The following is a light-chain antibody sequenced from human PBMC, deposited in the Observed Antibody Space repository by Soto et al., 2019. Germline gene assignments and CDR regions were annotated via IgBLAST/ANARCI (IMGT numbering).Light chain of an antibody. CDR2: DAS. CDR3: QHRLNWPLT. Sequence: EILLTQSPVTLSLSPGERAILSCRASQSVSTFFAWYQQKPGQAPRLLIYDASKRATGIPARFSGSGSGTDFTLTISSLEPEDFAVYYCQHRLNWPLTFGGGTTVEIK. J-gene: IGKJ4*01. CDR1: QSVSTF. V-gene: IGKV3-11*01.